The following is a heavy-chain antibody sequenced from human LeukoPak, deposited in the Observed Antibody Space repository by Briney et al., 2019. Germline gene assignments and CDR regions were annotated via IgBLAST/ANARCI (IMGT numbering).Heavy chain of an antibody. CDR3: ARDRGGDSFDI. V-gene: IGHV4-61*02. J-gene: IGHJ3*02. CDR2: IHTSGNT. D-gene: IGHD2-21*01. CDR1: GGSISSGSYY. Sequence: SQTLSLTCTVSGGSISSGSYYWTWIRQPAGNQLEWIGRIHTSGNTNHNPSLWSRVTISTDTSKSQFSLTLNFVTAADTAVYYCARDRGGDSFDIWGQGTTVTVSS.